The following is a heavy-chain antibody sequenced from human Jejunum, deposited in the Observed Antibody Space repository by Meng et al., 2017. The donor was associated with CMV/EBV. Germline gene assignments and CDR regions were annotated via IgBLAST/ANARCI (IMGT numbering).Heavy chain of an antibody. Sequence: ISSYCWSWIRQPPGKGLEWIGTRYHSGNTYYNSSLKSRVTISVDTSKNQVSLNLRSVTAADTAVYYCARDPWSQVEQRWGHYFDSWGQGTLVTVSS. CDR3: ARDPWSQVEQRWGHYFDS. CDR1: ISSYC. D-gene: IGHD1/OR15-1a*01. CDR2: RYHSGNT. J-gene: IGHJ4*02. V-gene: IGHV4-38-2*02.